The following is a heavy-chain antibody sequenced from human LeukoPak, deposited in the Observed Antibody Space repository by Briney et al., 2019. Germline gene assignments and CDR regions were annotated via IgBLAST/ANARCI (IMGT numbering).Heavy chain of an antibody. J-gene: IGHJ5*02. CDR3: ARDLAVAGRASNWFDP. D-gene: IGHD6-19*01. CDR2: ISGSGGST. Sequence: GGSLRLSCAASGFTFSSYAMSWVRQAPGKGLEWVSAISGSGGSTYYADSVKGRFTISRDNSKNTLYLQMNSLRAEDTAVYYCARDLAVAGRASNWFDPWGQGTLVTVSS. CDR1: GFTFSSYA. V-gene: IGHV3-23*01.